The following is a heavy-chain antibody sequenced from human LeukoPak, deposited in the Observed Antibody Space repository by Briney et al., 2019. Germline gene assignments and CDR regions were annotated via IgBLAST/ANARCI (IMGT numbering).Heavy chain of an antibody. D-gene: IGHD5/OR15-5a*01. J-gene: IGHJ4*02. Sequence: PGGSLRLSCAASGFPLSSYAMSWVRKGPGKGLEWVAATSSSDPGTYYADSVKGRFTISRDNAKNSLYLQMNTLRAEDTAVYYCVRNLRLIDYWGQGTLVTVSS. CDR2: TSSSDPGT. CDR3: VRNLRLIDY. CDR1: GFPLSSYA. V-gene: IGHV3-23*01.